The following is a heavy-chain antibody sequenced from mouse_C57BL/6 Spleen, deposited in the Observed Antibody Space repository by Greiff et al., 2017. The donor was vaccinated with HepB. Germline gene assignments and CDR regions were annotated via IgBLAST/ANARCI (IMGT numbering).Heavy chain of an antibody. J-gene: IGHJ1*03. CDR3: ASITTVVARDWYFDV. D-gene: IGHD1-1*01. CDR2: IRNKANGYTT. CDR1: GFTFTDYY. Sequence: EVKLVESGGGLVQPGGSLSLSCAASGFTFTDYYMSWVRQPPGKALEWLGFIRNKANGYTTEYSASVKGRFTISRDNSQSILYLQMNALRAEDSATYYCASITTVVARDWYFDVWGTGTTVTVSS. V-gene: IGHV7-3*01.